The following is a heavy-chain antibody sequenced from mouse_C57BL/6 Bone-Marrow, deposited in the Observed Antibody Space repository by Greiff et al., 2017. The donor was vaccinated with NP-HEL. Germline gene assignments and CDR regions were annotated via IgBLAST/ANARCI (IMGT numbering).Heavy chain of an antibody. D-gene: IGHD2-3*01. V-gene: IGHV5-16*01. CDR1: GFTFSDYY. CDR2: INYDGSST. Sequence: EVKLMESEGGLVQPGSSMKLSCTASGFTFSDYYMAWVRQVPEKGLEWVANINYDGSSTYYLDSLKSRFIISRDNAKNILYLQMSSLKSEDTATYYCARDLDGQYYFDYWGQGTTLTVSS. J-gene: IGHJ2*01. CDR3: ARDLDGQYYFDY.